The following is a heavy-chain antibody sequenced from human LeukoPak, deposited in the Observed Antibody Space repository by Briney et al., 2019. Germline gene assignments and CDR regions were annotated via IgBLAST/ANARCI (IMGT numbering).Heavy chain of an antibody. CDR3: AGHMITFGGVMMYYFDY. CDR2: INHSGST. V-gene: IGHV4-34*01. CDR1: GGSFSGYY. D-gene: IGHD3-16*01. Sequence: SETLSLTCAVYGGSFSGYYWSWIRQPPGKGLEWIGEINHSGSTNYNPSLKSRVTISVDTSKNQFSLKLSSVTAADTAVYYCAGHMITFGGVMMYYFDYWGQGTLVTVSS. J-gene: IGHJ4*02.